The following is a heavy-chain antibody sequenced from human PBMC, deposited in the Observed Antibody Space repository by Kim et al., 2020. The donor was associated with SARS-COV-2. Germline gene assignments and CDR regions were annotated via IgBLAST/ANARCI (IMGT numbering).Heavy chain of an antibody. CDR3: ARDMRVGLPLVDY. D-gene: IGHD1-7*01. Sequence: SVKVSCKASGGTFSSYAISWVRQAPGQGLEWMGRIIPILGIANYAQKFQGRVTITADKSTSTAYMELSILTSEDTAVYYFARDMRVGLPLVDYWGQGTL. V-gene: IGHV1-69*04. CDR1: GGTFSSYA. CDR2: IIPILGIA. J-gene: IGHJ4*02.